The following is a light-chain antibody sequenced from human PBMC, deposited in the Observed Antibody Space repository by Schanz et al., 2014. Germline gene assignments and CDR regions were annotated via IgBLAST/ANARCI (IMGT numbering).Light chain of an antibody. Sequence: EIVLTQSPGTLSLSPGERATLSCRASQSVSSSYLAWYQQKPGQAPRLLIYGASSRATGIPDRFSGSGSGIDITLTISRLEPEEFAVYYWQQYGSSPGTFGQGTKLEI. V-gene: IGKV3-20*01. CDR1: QSVSSSY. CDR3: QQYGSSPGT. CDR2: GAS. J-gene: IGKJ2*01.